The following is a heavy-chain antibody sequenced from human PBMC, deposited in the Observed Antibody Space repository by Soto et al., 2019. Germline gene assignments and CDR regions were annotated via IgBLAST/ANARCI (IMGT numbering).Heavy chain of an antibody. CDR3: ARVDDGDYSFDY. CDR1: GGSISSSRYY. J-gene: IGHJ4*02. D-gene: IGHD4-17*01. V-gene: IGHV4-39*07. Sequence: SETLSLTCTVSGGSISSSRYYWGWIRQPPGKGLEWIGSIYYSGSTYYNPSLKSRVTISVDTSKNQFSLKLRSEDTAVYYCARVDDGDYSFDYWGQGTLVTVSS. CDR2: IYYSGST.